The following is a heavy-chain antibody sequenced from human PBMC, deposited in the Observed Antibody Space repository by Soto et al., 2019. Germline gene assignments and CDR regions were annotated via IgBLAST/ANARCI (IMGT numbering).Heavy chain of an antibody. V-gene: IGHV3-23*01. D-gene: IGHD2-21*02. CDR1: GFTFSSYA. CDR3: AKEPRPYCGGDCKNWFDP. Sequence: AGGSLRLSCAASGFTFSSYAMSWVRQAPGKGLEWVSAISGSGGSTYYADSVKGRFTISRDNSKNTLYLQMNSLRAEDTAVYYCAKEPRPYCGGDCKNWFDPWGQGTLVTVSS. J-gene: IGHJ5*02. CDR2: ISGSGGST.